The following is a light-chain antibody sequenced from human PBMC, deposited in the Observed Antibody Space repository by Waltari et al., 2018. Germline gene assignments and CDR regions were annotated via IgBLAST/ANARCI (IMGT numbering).Light chain of an antibody. CDR3: QSWDSRTVI. V-gene: IGLV3-1*01. Sequence: SYDLTQPPSVSVSPGQTATTTCSAETFGDRYTDWYQQRPGQAPVLVIYKDRERPLNIPARFSGSNWGNTATLTISGTQAMDEADYYCQSWDSRTVIFGGGTKLTV. CDR2: KDR. J-gene: IGLJ2*01. CDR1: TFGDRY.